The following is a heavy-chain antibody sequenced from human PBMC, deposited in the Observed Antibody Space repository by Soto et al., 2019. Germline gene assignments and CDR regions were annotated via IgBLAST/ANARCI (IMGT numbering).Heavy chain of an antibody. Sequence: TGGSLTLSCAASGFTFSSYGMHWVRQAPGKGLEWVAVISYDGSNKYYADSVKGRFTISRDNSKNTLYLQMNSLRAEDTAVYYCAKATHYDILTGYLYWGQGTLVTVSS. CDR1: GFTFSSYG. CDR3: AKATHYDILTGYLY. V-gene: IGHV3-30*18. J-gene: IGHJ4*02. D-gene: IGHD3-9*01. CDR2: ISYDGSNK.